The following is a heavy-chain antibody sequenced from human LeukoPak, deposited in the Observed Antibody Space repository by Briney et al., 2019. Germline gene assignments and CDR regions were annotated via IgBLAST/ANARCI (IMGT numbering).Heavy chain of an antibody. V-gene: IGHV3-74*01. CDR1: GFTFSSYW. D-gene: IGHD2-15*01. CDR2: INSDGSST. Sequence: PGASLRLSCAASGFTFSSYWMHWVRQAPGKGLVWVSRINSDGSSTTYADSVKGRFTISRDNAKNTLYLQMNSLRAEDTAVYYCARVDLVVAATYHAFDIWGQGTTVTVSS. J-gene: IGHJ3*02. CDR3: ARVDLVVAATYHAFDI.